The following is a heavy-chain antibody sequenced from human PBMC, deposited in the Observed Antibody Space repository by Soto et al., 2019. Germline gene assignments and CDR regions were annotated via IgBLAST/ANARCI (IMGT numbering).Heavy chain of an antibody. CDR3: ARGSRFDH. V-gene: IGHV4-31*03. CDR2: IYYTGNT. D-gene: IGHD1-26*01. Sequence: PXETLSLTCTVAGASMTTAYYWTWVRQHPVKGLEWIGHIYYTGNTYYNPSLKSRLNISLDTSKNQFSLQLESVTAADTAIYFCARGSRFDHWGQGSLVTVSS. CDR1: GASMTTAYY. J-gene: IGHJ5*02.